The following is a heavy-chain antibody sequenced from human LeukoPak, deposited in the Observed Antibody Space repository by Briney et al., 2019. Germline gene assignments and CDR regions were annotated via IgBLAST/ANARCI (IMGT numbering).Heavy chain of an antibody. CDR2: INPSGGST. D-gene: IGHD6-19*01. CDR1: GYTFTSYY. Sequence: ASVTVSFTASGYTFTSYYMHWVRQAPGQGLEWMGIINPSGGSTSYAQKFQGRVTMTRDTSTSTVYMELSSLRSEDTAVYYCARDPIAVADQWGYFDYWGQGTLVTVSS. V-gene: IGHV1-46*01. CDR3: ARDPIAVADQWGYFDY. J-gene: IGHJ4*02.